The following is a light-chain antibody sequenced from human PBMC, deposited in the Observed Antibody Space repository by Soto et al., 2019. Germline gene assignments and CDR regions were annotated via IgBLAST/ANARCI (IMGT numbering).Light chain of an antibody. J-gene: IGLJ2*01. V-gene: IGLV2-11*01. Sequence: QSALTQPRSVSGSPGQSVTISCTGTSSDVGGYNYVSWYQQYPGKAPKLMIYDVSGRPSGVPDRFSGSKSGNTASLTISGLQAEDEAYYCCCSYAGIHVVFGGGTKVTVL. CDR2: DVS. CDR3: CSYAGIHVV. CDR1: SSDVGGYNY.